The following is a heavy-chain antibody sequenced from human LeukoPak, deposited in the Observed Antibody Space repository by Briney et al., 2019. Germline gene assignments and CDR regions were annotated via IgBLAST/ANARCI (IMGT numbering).Heavy chain of an antibody. CDR3: AKDPYCDFWSAWVF. Sequence: GGSLRLSCAASGFTFSSYAMSWVRQAPGKGLEWVSTISGSGGSTYYADSVKGRFTISRDNSKNTLYVQMNSLRAEDTAVYYCAKDPYCDFWSAWVFWGQGTMVTVSS. J-gene: IGHJ3*01. CDR1: GFTFSSYA. V-gene: IGHV3-23*01. CDR2: ISGSGGST. D-gene: IGHD3-3*01.